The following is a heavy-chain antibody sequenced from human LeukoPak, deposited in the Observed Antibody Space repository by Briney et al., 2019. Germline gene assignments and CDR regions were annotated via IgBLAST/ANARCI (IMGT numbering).Heavy chain of an antibody. CDR3: ARGSDFVWGSYRPYFDY. Sequence: GGSLRLSCVASAFTFRTYSMHWVRQAPGKGLEWVSSISGSTSYIYYADSVRGRFTISRDNAKTSLYLQMNSLRPEDTAVYYCARGSDFVWGSYRPYFDYWGQGTLVTVSS. D-gene: IGHD3-16*02. V-gene: IGHV3-21*01. CDR1: AFTFRTYS. J-gene: IGHJ4*02. CDR2: ISGSTSYI.